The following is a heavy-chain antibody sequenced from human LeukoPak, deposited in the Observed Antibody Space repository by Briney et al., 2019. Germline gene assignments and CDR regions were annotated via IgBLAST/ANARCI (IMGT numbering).Heavy chain of an antibody. J-gene: IGHJ6*02. D-gene: IGHD2-2*01. CDR3: AKDSLVVVPAAMTIYYYYGMDV. Sequence: PGGSLRLSCAVSGFTFSSYGMHWVRQAPGKGLEWVAVISYDGSNKYYADSVKGRFTISRDNSKNTLYLQMNSLRAEDTAVYYCAKDSLVVVPAAMTIYYYYGMDVWGQGTTVTVSS. CDR1: GFTFSSYG. V-gene: IGHV3-30*18. CDR2: ISYDGSNK.